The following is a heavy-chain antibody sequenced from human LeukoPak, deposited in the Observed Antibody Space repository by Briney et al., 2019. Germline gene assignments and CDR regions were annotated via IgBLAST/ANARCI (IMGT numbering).Heavy chain of an antibody. CDR2: INHSGST. V-gene: IGHV4-34*01. Sequence: SETLSLTCAVYGGSFRGYYWSWIRQPPGKGLEWIGEINHSGSTNDNPSLKSRVTISVDASKNQFSLKLSSVTAADASVYYCARLARIAAAGTFSDYWGQGTLVTVSS. J-gene: IGHJ4*02. D-gene: IGHD6-13*01. CDR3: ARLARIAAAGTFSDY. CDR1: GGSFRGYY.